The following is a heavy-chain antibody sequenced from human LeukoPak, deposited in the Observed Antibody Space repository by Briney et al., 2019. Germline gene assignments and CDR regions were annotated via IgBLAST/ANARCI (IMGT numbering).Heavy chain of an antibody. V-gene: IGHV3-23*01. D-gene: IGHD3-10*01. Sequence: PGGSLRLSCAASGFTFSSYGMSWVRQAPGKGLEWVSAISGSGGNTYYADSVKGRFTISKDNSKNTLYLQMTSLRAEDTAVYYCAKHPNLWFFDYWGLGTLVTVSS. CDR2: ISGSGGNT. CDR1: GFTFSSYG. J-gene: IGHJ4*02. CDR3: AKHPNLWFFDY.